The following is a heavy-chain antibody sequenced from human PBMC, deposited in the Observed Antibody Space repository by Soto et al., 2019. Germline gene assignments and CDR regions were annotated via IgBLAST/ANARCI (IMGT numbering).Heavy chain of an antibody. Sequence: SVKVSCKASGGTFSSYAISWVRQAPGQGLEWMGGIIPIFGTANYAQKFQGRVTITADESTSTAYMELSSLRSEDTAVYYCARDGSSFGNWFDPWGQGTLVTVSS. D-gene: IGHD1-26*01. CDR3: ARDGSSFGNWFDP. CDR1: GGTFSSYA. J-gene: IGHJ5*02. CDR2: IIPIFGTA. V-gene: IGHV1-69*13.